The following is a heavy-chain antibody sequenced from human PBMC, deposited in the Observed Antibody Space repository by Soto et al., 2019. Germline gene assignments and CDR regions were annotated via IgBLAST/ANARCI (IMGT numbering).Heavy chain of an antibody. J-gene: IGHJ6*02. CDR1: GFTFGDYA. V-gene: IGHV3-49*03. D-gene: IGHD6-6*01. CDR3: TRDGFYSSSGYYGMDV. Sequence: GGSLRLSCTASGFTFGDYALSWFRPAPGKGLEWVGFIRSKAYGGTTEYAASVKGRFTISRDDSKSIAYLQMNSLKTEDTAVYYCTRDGFYSSSGYYGMDVWGQGTTVTVSS. CDR2: IRSKAYGGTT.